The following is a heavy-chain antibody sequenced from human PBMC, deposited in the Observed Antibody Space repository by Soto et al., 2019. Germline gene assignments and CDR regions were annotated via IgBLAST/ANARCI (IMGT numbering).Heavy chain of an antibody. CDR1: GYTFTSYA. CDR2: INAGNGNI. CDR3: ARDLGGWTDY. Sequence: QVQLVQSGAEVKKLGASVQVSSKASGYTFTSYAMQWVRQAPGQRLEWMGWINAGNGNIKYSQKFQGRVTITRDTSASTAYMELSSLRSEDTTVYYCARDLGGWTDYWGQGTLVTVSS. D-gene: IGHD6-19*01. V-gene: IGHV1-3*01. J-gene: IGHJ4*02.